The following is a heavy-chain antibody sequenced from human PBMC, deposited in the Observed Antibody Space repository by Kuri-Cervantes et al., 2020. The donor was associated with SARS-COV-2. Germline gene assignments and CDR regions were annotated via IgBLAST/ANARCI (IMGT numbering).Heavy chain of an antibody. CDR1: GGSISSSSYY. CDR2: IYYSGST. D-gene: IGHD6-6*01. CDR3: ASHGAQQLVRY. Sequence: GSLRLSCTVSGGSISSSSYYWGWIRQPPGKGLEWIGSIYYSGSTYYNPSLKSRVAISVDTSKNQFSLKLSSVTAADTAVYYCASHGAQQLVRYWGQGTLVTVSS. J-gene: IGHJ4*02. V-gene: IGHV4-39*01.